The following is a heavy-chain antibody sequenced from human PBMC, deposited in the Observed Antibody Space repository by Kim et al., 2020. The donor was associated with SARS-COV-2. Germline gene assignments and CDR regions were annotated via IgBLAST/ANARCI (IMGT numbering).Heavy chain of an antibody. V-gene: IGHV3-23*01. CDR3: AKDGGATYYYDSSGYFDY. Sequence: GGSLRLSCAASGFTFSSYAMSWVRQAPGKGLEWVSAISGSGGSTYYADSVKGRFTISRDNSKNTLYLQMNSLRAEDTAVYYCAKDGGATYYYDSSGYFDYWGQGTLVTVSS. D-gene: IGHD3-22*01. CDR2: ISGSGGST. CDR1: GFTFSSYA. J-gene: IGHJ4*02.